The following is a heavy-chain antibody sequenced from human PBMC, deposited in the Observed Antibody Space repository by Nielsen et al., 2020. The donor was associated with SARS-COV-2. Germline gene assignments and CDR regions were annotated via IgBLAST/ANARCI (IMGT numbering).Heavy chain of an antibody. Sequence: SETLSLTCAVSGGSVSSNDWWTWVRQSPGKGLECIGEVSHSGRINYNPSLKSRVTLSMDKSKRQFSLRLTSVSAADTAVYFCARGDLVVVPSPILGLGPFFYYFYLDVWGKGTTVIVSS. CDR2: VSHSGRI. CDR1: GGSVSSNDW. CDR3: ARGDLVVVPSPILGLGPFFYYFYLDV. J-gene: IGHJ6*03. V-gene: IGHV4-4*02. D-gene: IGHD2-2*01.